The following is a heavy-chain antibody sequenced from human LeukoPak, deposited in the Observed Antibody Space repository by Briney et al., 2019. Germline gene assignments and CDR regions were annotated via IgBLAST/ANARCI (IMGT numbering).Heavy chain of an antibody. J-gene: IGHJ4*02. Sequence: GASVTVSCKATGFTFTNYDINWVRQATGQGLEWMGWMNPINGNTGYAQKFQGRVTVTRDTSTSTVHMELSGLRSEDTAVYYCARDQEGFDYWGQGTLVTVSS. CDR1: GFTFTNYD. CDR2: MNPINGNT. CDR3: ARDQEGFDY. V-gene: IGHV1-8*01.